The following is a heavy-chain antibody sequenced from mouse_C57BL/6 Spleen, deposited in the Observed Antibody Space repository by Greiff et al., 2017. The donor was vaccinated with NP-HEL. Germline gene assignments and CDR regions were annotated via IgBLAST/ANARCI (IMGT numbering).Heavy chain of an antibody. Sequence: EVKLVESGGGLVKPGGSLKLSCAASGFTFSSYAMSWVRQTPEKRLEWVATISDGGSYTYYPDNVKGRSTFSRDNAKNNLYLQMSHLKSEDTARYYCARDQKEVGYSNRAWFAYWGQGTLVTVSA. V-gene: IGHV5-4*01. CDR3: ARDQKEVGYSNRAWFAY. CDR2: ISDGGSYT. CDR1: GFTFSSYA. D-gene: IGHD2-5*01. J-gene: IGHJ3*01.